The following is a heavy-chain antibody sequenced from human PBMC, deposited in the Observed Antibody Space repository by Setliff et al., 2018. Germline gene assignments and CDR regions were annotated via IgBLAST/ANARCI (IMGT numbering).Heavy chain of an antibody. V-gene: IGHV1-18*01. J-gene: IGHJ4*02. CDR1: GYSFTNYG. CDR3: ARGPPDFVVVPAAAKFDY. Sequence: SVKVSCKTSGYSFTNYGINWVRQAPGQGLEWMGWNSVYAREFQGRVTMTIDTPTSTAYMELRSLRSDDTAVYYCARGPPDFVVVPAAAKFDYWGPGTLVTAPQ. D-gene: IGHD2-2*01. CDR2: NSV.